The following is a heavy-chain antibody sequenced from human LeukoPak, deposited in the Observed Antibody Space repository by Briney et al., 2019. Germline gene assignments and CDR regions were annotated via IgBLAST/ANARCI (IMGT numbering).Heavy chain of an antibody. CDR3: ASIGYCSGGSCPAPRAFDI. V-gene: IGHV3-48*01. D-gene: IGHD2-15*01. CDR1: GFTFSSYS. Sequence: GGSLRLSCAASGFTFSSYSMNWVRQAPGKGLEWVSYISSSSSTIYYADSVKGRFTISRDNSKNTLYLQMNSLRAEDTAVYYCASIGYCSGGSCPAPRAFDIWGQGTMVTVSS. J-gene: IGHJ3*02. CDR2: ISSSSSTI.